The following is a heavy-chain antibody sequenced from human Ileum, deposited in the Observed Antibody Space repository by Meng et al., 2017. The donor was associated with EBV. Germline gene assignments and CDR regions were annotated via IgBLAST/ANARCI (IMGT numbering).Heavy chain of an antibody. J-gene: IGHJ5*02. V-gene: IGHV4-34*02. Sequence: QVQLQQSGAGLVKASXXLCLTCAVYGGFFSGYFWSWIRQSPGKGLEWIGEINHSGSTNYNPSLKSRVTISVDTSKNQFSLKLTSVTAADTAVYYCAREARSSGYHPGIGPWGQGTLVTVSS. CDR3: AREARSSGYHPGIGP. CDR1: GGFFSGYF. D-gene: IGHD3-22*01. CDR2: INHSGST.